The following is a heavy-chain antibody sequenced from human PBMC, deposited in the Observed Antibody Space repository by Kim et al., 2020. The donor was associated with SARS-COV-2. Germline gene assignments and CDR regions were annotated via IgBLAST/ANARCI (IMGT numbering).Heavy chain of an antibody. J-gene: IGHJ3*02. Sequence: GGSLSLSCAASGFAVSGSDMHWVRQAYGKGLDWVGRIRSKANSYATAYAASVKGRFTISRDDSKNTAYLHMNSLKTEDTAVYYCTSVPGTTLAFWDAFD. D-gene: IGHD1-1*01. V-gene: IGHV3-73*01. CDR2: IRSKANSYAT. CDR3: TSVPGTTLAFWDAFD. CDR1: GFAVSGSD.